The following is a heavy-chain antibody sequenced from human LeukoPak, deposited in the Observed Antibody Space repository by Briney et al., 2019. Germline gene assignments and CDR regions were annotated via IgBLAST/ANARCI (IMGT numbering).Heavy chain of an antibody. CDR2: IYYSGST. CDR1: GGSISSGGYY. Sequence: SQTLSLTCTVSGGSISSGGYYWSWIRQHPGKGLEWIGYIYYSGSTHYNPSLKSRVTISVDTSKNQFSLKLSSVTAADTAVYYCARAATGNFDYWGQGTLVTVSS. V-gene: IGHV4-31*03. CDR3: ARAATGNFDY. J-gene: IGHJ4*02. D-gene: IGHD1-1*01.